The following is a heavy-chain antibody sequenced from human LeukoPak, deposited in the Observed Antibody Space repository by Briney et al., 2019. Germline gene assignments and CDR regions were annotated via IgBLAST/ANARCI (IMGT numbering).Heavy chain of an antibody. J-gene: IGHJ6*03. CDR2: INHSGST. D-gene: IGHD3-10*01. CDR3: ARHGSGSYYRGYYYMDV. CDR1: GGSFSDYY. Sequence: SETLSLTCAVYGGSFSDYYWSWIRQPPGKGLEYIGEINHSGSTNYNPSLKSRVTISVDTSKNQFSLKLSSVTAADTAVYYCARHGSGSYYRGYYYMDVWGKGTTVTISS. V-gene: IGHV4-34*01.